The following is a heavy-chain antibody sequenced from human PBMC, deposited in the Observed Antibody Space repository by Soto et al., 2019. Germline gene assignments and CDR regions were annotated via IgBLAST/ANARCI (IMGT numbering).Heavy chain of an antibody. V-gene: IGHV1-8*01. D-gene: IGHD3-16*01. Sequence: ALVKVSCKTSGSSFTNTDVSWVLQAHGQGLEWMGWMNPGSGDTGYAQKFQGRVTMTRDISTATAYMELSSLRSDDTATYYCARMATFGSFNWFDPWGQGTLVTVSS. J-gene: IGHJ5*02. CDR3: ARMATFGSFNWFDP. CDR2: MNPGSGDT. CDR1: GSSFTNTD.